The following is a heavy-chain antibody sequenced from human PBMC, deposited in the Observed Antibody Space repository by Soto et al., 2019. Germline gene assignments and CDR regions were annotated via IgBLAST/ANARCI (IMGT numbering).Heavy chain of an antibody. Sequence: SETLSLTCAVYGGSFSGYYWSWIRQPPGKGPEWIGEINHSGSTNYNPSLKSRVTISVDTSKNQFSLKLSSVTAADTAVYYCARAGGITIFGVVREYFQHWGQGTLVTVSS. J-gene: IGHJ1*01. D-gene: IGHD3-3*01. CDR3: ARAGGITIFGVVREYFQH. CDR2: INHSGST. CDR1: GGSFSGYY. V-gene: IGHV4-34*01.